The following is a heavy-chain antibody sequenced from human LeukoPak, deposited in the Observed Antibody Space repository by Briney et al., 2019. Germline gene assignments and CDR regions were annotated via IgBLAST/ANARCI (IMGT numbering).Heavy chain of an antibody. Sequence: TGGSLRLSCVASGFTFSDFWMSWVRQAPGKGLEWVANINQNGREISYVDSGKGRFTISRDNAKNSLYLQMNSLRDEDTAVYYCARLEYYYVSGNYYKLFDYWGQGTLVTVCS. CDR2: INQNGREI. D-gene: IGHD3-10*01. CDR1: GFTFSDFW. J-gene: IGHJ4*02. CDR3: ARLEYYYVSGNYYKLFDY. V-gene: IGHV3-7*02.